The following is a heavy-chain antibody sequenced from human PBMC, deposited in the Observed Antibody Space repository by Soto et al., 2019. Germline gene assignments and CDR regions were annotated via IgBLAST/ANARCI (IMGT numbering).Heavy chain of an antibody. J-gene: IGHJ6*02. V-gene: IGHV1-69*13. CDR3: AAPQGRQQLDYGMDV. CDR1: GGTFSSYA. Sequence: ASVKVSCKASGGTFSSYAISWVRQAPGQGLEWMGGIIPIFGTANYAQKFQGRVTITADESTSTAYMELSSLRSEDTAVYYCAAPQGRQQLDYGMDVWGQRTRVTVSS. CDR2: IIPIFGTA. D-gene: IGHD6-13*01.